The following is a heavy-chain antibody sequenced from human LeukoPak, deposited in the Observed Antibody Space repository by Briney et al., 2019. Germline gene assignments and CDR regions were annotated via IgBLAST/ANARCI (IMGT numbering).Heavy chain of an antibody. CDR1: GGSFSGYY. CDR2: IKQDGSEK. CDR3: ARVAQGYYDYVWGSYRNNWFDP. V-gene: IGHV3-7*01. D-gene: IGHD3-16*02. Sequence: ETLSLTCAVYGGSFSGYYWSWVRQAPGKGLEWVANIKQDGSEKYYVDSVKGRFTISRDNAKNSLYLQMNSLRAEDTVVYYCARVAQGYYDYVWGSYRNNWFDPWGQGTLVTVSS. J-gene: IGHJ5*02.